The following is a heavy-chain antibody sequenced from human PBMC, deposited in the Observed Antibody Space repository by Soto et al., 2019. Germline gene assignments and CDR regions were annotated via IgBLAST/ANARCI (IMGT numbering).Heavy chain of an antibody. D-gene: IGHD6-13*01. J-gene: IGHJ6*02. CDR1: GYSFTTYW. CDR3: ARTAAAGKYYYGMDV. V-gene: IGHV5-51*01. Sequence: ESLKISCKGSGYSFTTYWIGWVRQMSGKGLEWMGIIYPGDSDTRYSPSFQGQVTISADKSISTAYLQWSSLKASDTAMYYCARTAAAGKYYYGMDVWGQGTTVTVSS. CDR2: IYPGDSDT.